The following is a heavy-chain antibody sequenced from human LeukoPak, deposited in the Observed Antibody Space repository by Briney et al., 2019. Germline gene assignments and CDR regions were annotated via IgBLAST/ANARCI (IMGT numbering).Heavy chain of an antibody. CDR1: GGSFSGHY. CDR3: ARGGGLQMFYASPFNY. J-gene: IGHJ4*02. D-gene: IGHD2-8*01. V-gene: IGHV4-34*01. Sequence: ASETLSLICAVYGGSFSGHYWSWIRQAPGKGLEWIGEINESGSTNYNPSLKSRVTISGDTSKNQFSLKLSSLTAADTAVYYCARGGGLQMFYASPFNYWSQGTLVTVSS. CDR2: INESGST.